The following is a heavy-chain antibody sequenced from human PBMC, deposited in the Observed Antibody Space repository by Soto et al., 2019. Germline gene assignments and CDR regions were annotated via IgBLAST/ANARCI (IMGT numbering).Heavy chain of an antibody. CDR1: GDSVSSNSAA. Sequence: PSQTLSLTCVISGDSVSSNSAAWNWIRQSPSRGLEWLGRTYYRSKWYNDYAVSVKSRMTINPDTSKNQFSLQLNSVTPEDTAVYYCARRGNWNYFYYYYYGMDVWGQGTTVTVSS. D-gene: IGHD1-7*01. CDR2: TYYRSKWYN. V-gene: IGHV6-1*01. CDR3: ARRGNWNYFYYYYYGMDV. J-gene: IGHJ6*02.